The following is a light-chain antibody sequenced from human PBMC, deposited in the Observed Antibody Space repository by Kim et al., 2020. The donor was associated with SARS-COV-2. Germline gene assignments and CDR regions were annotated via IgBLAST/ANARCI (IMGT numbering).Light chain of an antibody. CDR3: QQYNNWLT. J-gene: IGKJ4*01. V-gene: IGKV3-15*01. CDR1: QHVGSN. CDR2: GAA. Sequence: SVSPGESAPLSCWAGQHVGSNLAWYEQKPSQAPRLLIYGAATRATGIPARFSGSGSGTEFTLTISSLQSEDFAVYYCQQYNNWLTFGGGTKVDIK.